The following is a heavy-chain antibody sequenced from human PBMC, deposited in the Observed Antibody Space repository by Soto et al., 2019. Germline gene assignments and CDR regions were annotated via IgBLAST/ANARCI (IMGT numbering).Heavy chain of an antibody. CDR3: ARDIYCSGGSCYGDYYYYYGMDV. D-gene: IGHD2-15*01. J-gene: IGHJ6*02. V-gene: IGHV1-18*01. CDR2: ISAYNGNT. Sequence: ASVKVSCKASGYTFTSYGISWVRQAPGQGLEWMGWISAYNGNTNYAQKLQGRVTMTTGTSTSTAYMELRSLRSDDTAVYYCARDIYCSGGSCYGDYYYYYGMDVWGQGTTVTVSS. CDR1: GYTFTSYG.